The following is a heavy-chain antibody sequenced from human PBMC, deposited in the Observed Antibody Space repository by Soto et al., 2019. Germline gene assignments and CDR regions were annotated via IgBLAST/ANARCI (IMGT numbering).Heavy chain of an antibody. Sequence: GESLKISCKGSGYSFTSYWVSWVRQMPGKGLEWMGRIDPSDSYTNYSPSFQGHVTISADKSISTAYMELSSLRSEDTAVYYCAREKQGYNLYYYYGMDVWGQGTTVTVSS. CDR1: GYSFTSYW. J-gene: IGHJ6*02. D-gene: IGHD5-12*01. CDR2: IDPSDSYT. V-gene: IGHV5-10-1*01. CDR3: AREKQGYNLYYYYGMDV.